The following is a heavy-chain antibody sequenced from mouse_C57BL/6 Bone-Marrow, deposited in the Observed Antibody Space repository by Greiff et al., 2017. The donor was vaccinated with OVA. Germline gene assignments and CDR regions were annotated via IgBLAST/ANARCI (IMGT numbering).Heavy chain of an antibody. Sequence: VKLQQPGAELVKPGASVKMSCKASGYTFTSYWITWVKQRPGQGLEWIGDIYPGSGSTNYNEKFKSKATLTVDTSSSTAYMQLSSLTSEDSAVYYCARSIFHYYGSSYDWYFDVWGTGTTVTVSS. CDR3: ARSIFHYYGSSYDWYFDV. CDR1: GYTFTSYW. V-gene: IGHV1-55*01. CDR2: IYPGSGST. D-gene: IGHD1-1*01. J-gene: IGHJ1*03.